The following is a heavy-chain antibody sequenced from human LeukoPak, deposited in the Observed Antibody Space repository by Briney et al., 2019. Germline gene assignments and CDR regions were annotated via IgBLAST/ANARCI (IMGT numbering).Heavy chain of an antibody. J-gene: IGHJ5*02. CDR3: AKDQIAAAGTGGFDP. CDR1: GFTFSSYG. Sequence: PGGSLRLSCAASGFTFSSYGMHWVRQAPGKGLEWVAVIWYDGSNKYYADSVKGRFTISGDTSKNTLYLQMNSLRAEDTAEYYCAKDQIAAAGTGGFDPWGQGTLVTVSS. D-gene: IGHD6-13*01. CDR2: IWYDGSNK. V-gene: IGHV3-33*06.